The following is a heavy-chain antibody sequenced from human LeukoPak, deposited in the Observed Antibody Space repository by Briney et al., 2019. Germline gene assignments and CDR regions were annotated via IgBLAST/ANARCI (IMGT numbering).Heavy chain of an antibody. D-gene: IGHD6-19*01. CDR2: ISGSGGVT. Sequence: SGGSLRLSCAASGFTFNNYAMSWVRQAPGKGLEWVSDISGSGGVTHYADSVKGRFTISRDNSKNTLYLQMNSLRAEDTAVYYCAKSVGWVKYYFDYWGQGTLVTVSS. CDR1: GFTFNNYA. J-gene: IGHJ4*02. V-gene: IGHV3-23*01. CDR3: AKSVGWVKYYFDY.